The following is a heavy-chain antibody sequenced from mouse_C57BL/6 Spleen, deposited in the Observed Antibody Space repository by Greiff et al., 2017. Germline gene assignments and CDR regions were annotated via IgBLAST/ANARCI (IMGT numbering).Heavy chain of an antibody. CDR1: GYTFTGYW. Sequence: VQLQQSGAELMKPGASVKLSCKATGYTFTGYWIEWVKQRPGHGLEWIGEILPGSGSTNYNDKFKGKATFTADTSSNTAYMQLSSLTTEDSAIYYCARDSNYSFAYWGQGTLVTVSA. J-gene: IGHJ3*01. CDR2: ILPGSGST. V-gene: IGHV1-9*01. D-gene: IGHD2-5*01. CDR3: ARDSNYSFAY.